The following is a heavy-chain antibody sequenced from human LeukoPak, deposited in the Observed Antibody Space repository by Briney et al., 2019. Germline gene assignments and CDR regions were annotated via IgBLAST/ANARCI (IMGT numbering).Heavy chain of an antibody. CDR2: ISGSDTST. V-gene: IGHV3-23*01. CDR1: GFTFSNYS. J-gene: IGHJ4*02. D-gene: IGHD2-2*02. CDR3: TKARSASSSSCYNY. Sequence: GGSLRLSCAASGFTFSNYSMAWVRQAPGKGLEWVSSISGSDTSTYYADSVKGRFTISRDNSKNTLELQMDSLRAEDTAVYYCTKARSASSSSCYNYWGQGILVTVSS.